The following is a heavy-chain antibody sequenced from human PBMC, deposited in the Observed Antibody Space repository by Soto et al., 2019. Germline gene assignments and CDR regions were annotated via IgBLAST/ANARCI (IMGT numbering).Heavy chain of an antibody. CDR3: AAAATWNFHFHY. J-gene: IGHJ4*02. D-gene: IGHD1-7*01. V-gene: IGHV3-33*01. CDR2: IWYDGSNK. Sequence: QVQLVESGGGVVQPGTSLRLSCAASGFTISTHGMHWVRQAPGKGLEWVANIWYDGSNKFYADSVKGRFTITKDNSKNSLYVEMNSLTAEDTAVDYCAAAATWNFHFHYWGQGTQVTGSS. CDR1: GFTISTHG.